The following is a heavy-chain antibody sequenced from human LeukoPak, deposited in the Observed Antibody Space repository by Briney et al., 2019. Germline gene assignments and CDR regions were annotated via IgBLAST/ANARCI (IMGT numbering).Heavy chain of an antibody. Sequence: PSETLSLTCTVSGGSISSYYWSWIRQPPGKGLEWIGYIYYSGSTNYNPSLKSRVTISVDTSKNQFSLKLSSVTAADTAVYYCARAFAYCGGDCYRKPYYFDYWGQGTLVTVSS. CDR1: GGSISSYY. J-gene: IGHJ4*02. V-gene: IGHV4-59*12. CDR3: ARAFAYCGGDCYRKPYYFDY. D-gene: IGHD2-21*01. CDR2: IYYSGST.